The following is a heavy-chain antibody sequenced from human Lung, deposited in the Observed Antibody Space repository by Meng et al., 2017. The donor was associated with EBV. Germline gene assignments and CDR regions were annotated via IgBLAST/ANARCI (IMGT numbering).Heavy chain of an antibody. V-gene: IGHV4-30-2*05. CDR2: IYHSGST. CDR1: GGSISSGGYS. CDR3: AREGRSHQVGVSVY. Sequence: LQVQRSSSGLVKPSQTLSLTCAVSGGSISSGGYSWSWIRQPPGKGLEWIGYIYHSGSTYYNPSLKSRVTISVDTSKNQFSLKLRFVTAADTAVYYCAREGRSHQVGVSVYWGQGNLVTVSS. D-gene: IGHD2-21*01. J-gene: IGHJ4*02.